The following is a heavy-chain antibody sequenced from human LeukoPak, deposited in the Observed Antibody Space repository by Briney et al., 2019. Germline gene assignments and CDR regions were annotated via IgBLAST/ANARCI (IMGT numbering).Heavy chain of an antibody. D-gene: IGHD3-16*02. V-gene: IGHV4-34*01. CDR3: AREGGSYRPLDY. Sequence: SETLSLTCGVYGGSFGGYYWSWIRQPPGKGLEWIGEVNLQGGTNYNPSLLRRVAISVDTSANHVSLQMTSVTAADTAVYYCAREGGSYRPLDYSGQGTLVTVSS. CDR1: GGSFGGYY. CDR2: VNLQGGT. J-gene: IGHJ4*02.